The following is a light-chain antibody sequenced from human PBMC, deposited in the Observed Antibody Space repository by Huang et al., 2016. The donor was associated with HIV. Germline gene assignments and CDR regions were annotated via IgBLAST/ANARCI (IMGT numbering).Light chain of an antibody. CDR2: GTS. V-gene: IGKV3-15*01. CDR1: QSISNT. J-gene: IGKJ2*01. Sequence: EMAMTQSPATLSVSPGERATLSCRANQSISNTLDWYQQKPGQAPRLLIYGTSTRASGVPARFSGSGSGTQFTLTISSLQSEDFAVYYCRHYDDRPSYTFGQGTNLDIK. CDR3: RHYDDRPSYT.